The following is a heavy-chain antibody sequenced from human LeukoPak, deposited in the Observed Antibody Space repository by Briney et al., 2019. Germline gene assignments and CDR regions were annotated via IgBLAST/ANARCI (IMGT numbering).Heavy chain of an antibody. CDR1: GSTFSSYA. CDR2: ISGSGGST. Sequence: PGGSLRLSCAASGSTFSSYAMSWVRQAPGKGLEWVSAISGSGGSTYYADSVKGRFTISRDNSKNTLYLQMNSLRAEDTAVYYCAKDRLDTAMGSGMDVWGQGTTVTVSS. J-gene: IGHJ6*02. V-gene: IGHV3-23*01. CDR3: AKDRLDTAMGSGMDV. D-gene: IGHD5-18*01.